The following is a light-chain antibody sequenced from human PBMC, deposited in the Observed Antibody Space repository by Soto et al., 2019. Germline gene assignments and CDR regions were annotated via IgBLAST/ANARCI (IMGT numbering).Light chain of an antibody. CDR1: QSVVTCY. V-gene: IGKV3-20*01. CDR2: GAS. J-gene: IGKJ1*01. Sequence: EVVLTQSPATLSLSPGEGATLSCRASQSVVTCYLAWYQQKYGQSPRLLLYGASYRAPGIPDRFSGSGSGTDFTLSISRLEPEDFAVYYCQYYDESMWTFGRGTKVDIK. CDR3: QYYDESMWT.